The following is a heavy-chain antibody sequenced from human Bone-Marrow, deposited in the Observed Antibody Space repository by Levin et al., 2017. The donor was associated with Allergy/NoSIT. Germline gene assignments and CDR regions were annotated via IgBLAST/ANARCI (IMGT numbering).Heavy chain of an antibody. J-gene: IGHJ4*02. CDR1: GGSISSGDYY. CDR3: ARERGYSYGYGEDYFDY. V-gene: IGHV4-30-4*01. D-gene: IGHD5-18*01. CDR2: IYYSGST. Sequence: SQTLSLTCTVSGGSISSGDYYWSWIRQPPGKGLEWIGYIYYSGSTYYNPSLKSRVTISVDTSKNQFSLKLSSVTAADTAVYYCARERGYSYGYGEDYFDYWGQGTLVTVSS.